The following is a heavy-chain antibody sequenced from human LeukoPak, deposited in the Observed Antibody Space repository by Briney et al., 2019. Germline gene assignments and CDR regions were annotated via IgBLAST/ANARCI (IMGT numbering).Heavy chain of an antibody. CDR3: ARGDYYDFWSGYLFFDY. CDR1: GFTFSSYA. Sequence: GGSLRLSCAASGFTFSSYAMHWVRQAPGKGLEWVAVIWYDGSNKYYADSVKGRFTISRDNSKNTLYLQMNSLRAEDTAVYYCARGDYYDFWSGYLFFDYWGQGTLVTVSS. CDR2: IWYDGSNK. D-gene: IGHD3-3*01. J-gene: IGHJ4*02. V-gene: IGHV3-33*08.